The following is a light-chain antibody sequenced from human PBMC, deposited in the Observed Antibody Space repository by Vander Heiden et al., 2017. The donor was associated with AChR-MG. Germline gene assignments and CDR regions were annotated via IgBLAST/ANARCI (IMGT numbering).Light chain of an antibody. Sequence: DIQMTQSPSSLSASVADRVTITCRASQNIRSRLTWYQQKPGQAPKILIYAASSLQSGVPSRFSGSGSGTEFTLTITNLQPEDFATYFCQQSDSTRLTFGAGTEVEIK. J-gene: IGKJ4*01. CDR3: QQSDSTRLT. V-gene: IGKV1-39*01. CDR2: AAS. CDR1: QNIRSR.